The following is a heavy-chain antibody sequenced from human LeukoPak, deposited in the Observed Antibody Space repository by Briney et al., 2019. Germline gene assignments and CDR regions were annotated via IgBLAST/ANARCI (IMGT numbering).Heavy chain of an antibody. CDR3: ARDSSRLYSYGYFDY. V-gene: IGHV1-46*01. CDR1: GYTFATYY. CDR2: INPSGGAT. D-gene: IGHD5-18*01. Sequence: ASVKVSCKASGYTFATYYMHWVRQAPGQGLEWMAIINPSGGATTYAQKFQGRVTMTRDMSTSTVYMELSSLRSEDTAVYYCARDSSRLYSYGYFDYWGQGTLVTVSS. J-gene: IGHJ4*02.